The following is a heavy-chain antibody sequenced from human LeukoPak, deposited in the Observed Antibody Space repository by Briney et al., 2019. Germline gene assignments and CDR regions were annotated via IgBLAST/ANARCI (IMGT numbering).Heavy chain of an antibody. CDR3: AGDVDTVMLNAFDI. Sequence: SESLCLTPTVSGGSISSYYWSWGREPPGEGLGWSGYIYYTGSTTHTPSLHSRVTISLDTSKTQFSLNLSSVTAADTAVYYCAGDVDTVMLNAFDIWGQGTVVTVSS. D-gene: IGHD5-18*01. CDR2: IYYTGST. V-gene: IGHV4-59*08. J-gene: IGHJ3*02. CDR1: GGSISSYY.